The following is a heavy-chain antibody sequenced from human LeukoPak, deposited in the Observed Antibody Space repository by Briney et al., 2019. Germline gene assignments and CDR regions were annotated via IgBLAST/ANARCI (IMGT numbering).Heavy chain of an antibody. D-gene: IGHD3-16*01. V-gene: IGHV4-38-2*02. Sequence: PSETLSLTCIVSGYSLSTGYYWGWIRQPPGKGLEWIGRIYTSGSTNYNPSLKSRVTISVDTSKNQFSLKLSSVTAADTAVYYCARDEGGFDYWGQGTLVTVSS. CDR2: IYTSGST. J-gene: IGHJ4*02. CDR1: GYSLSTGYY. CDR3: ARDEGGFDY.